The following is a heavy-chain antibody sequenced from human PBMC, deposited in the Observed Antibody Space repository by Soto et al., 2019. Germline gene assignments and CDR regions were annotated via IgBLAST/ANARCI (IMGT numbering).Heavy chain of an antibody. J-gene: IGHJ4*02. D-gene: IGHD3-22*01. V-gene: IGHV4-39*01. Sequence: QLQLQESGPGLVKPSETLSLTCTVSGGSISSSSYYWGWIRQPPGKGLEWIGSMYYSGSTYYNSSLKSRVTISVDTSKNQFSLRLSSVTAADTAVYYCASPDSSGYKGIDYWGQGTLVTVSS. CDR2: MYYSGST. CDR1: GGSISSSSYY. CDR3: ASPDSSGYKGIDY.